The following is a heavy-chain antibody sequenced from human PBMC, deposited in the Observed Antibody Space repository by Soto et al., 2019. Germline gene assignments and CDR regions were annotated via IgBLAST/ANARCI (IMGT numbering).Heavy chain of an antibody. Sequence: SETLSLTCAVVGDSLRGQSWNWIRQSPGKGLEWIGELDQSGGTNYNPSLKSRAIISDDTSKNQFSLTLTSVTDADTAVYYCAREDSYGWSGGSLDVWGQGTTVTVSS. CDR2: LDQSGGT. CDR3: AREDSYGWSGGSLDV. D-gene: IGHD6-19*01. J-gene: IGHJ6*02. CDR1: GDSLRGQS. V-gene: IGHV4-34*01.